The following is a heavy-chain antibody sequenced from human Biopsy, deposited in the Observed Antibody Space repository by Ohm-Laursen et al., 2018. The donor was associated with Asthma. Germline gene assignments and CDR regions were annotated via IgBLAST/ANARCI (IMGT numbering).Heavy chain of an antibody. CDR2: TNERGVT. CDR1: PGSFSGFF. J-gene: IGHJ6*02. Sequence: GTLSLTCDVYPGSFSGFFWTWIRQSPGKGLEWIGETNERGVTNNNPSLKSRVIISIDTYWNRVSLKLSSVTAADTAVYYCARGPELDVWGQGTTVTVSS. V-gene: IGHV4-34*01. CDR3: ARGPELDV.